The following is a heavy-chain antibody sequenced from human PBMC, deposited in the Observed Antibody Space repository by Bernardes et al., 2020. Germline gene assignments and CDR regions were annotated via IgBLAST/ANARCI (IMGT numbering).Heavy chain of an antibody. D-gene: IGHD3-3*01. V-gene: IGHV3-53*01. J-gene: IGHJ4*02. Sequence: GSLRLSCAASGFPVSSNYMSWVRQAPGKGLEWVPVIYSGGSTYYADSVKGRFTISRDNSKNTLYLQMNSLRAENTAVYYGEKRITIFGVVTGGGDYWGQGTLVTVSS. CDR1: GFPVSSNY. CDR3: EKRITIFGVVTGGGDY. CDR2: IYSGGST.